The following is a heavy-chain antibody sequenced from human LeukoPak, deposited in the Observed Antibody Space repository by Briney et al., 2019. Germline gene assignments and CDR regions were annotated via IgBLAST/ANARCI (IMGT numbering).Heavy chain of an antibody. CDR2: INPNSGGT. J-gene: IGHJ3*02. CDR3: AKGYCGSTSCRDAFDI. CDR1: GYTFTGYY. Sequence: ASVKVSCTASGYTFTGYYMHWVRQAPGQGLEWMGWINPNSGGTNYAQKFQGRVTMTRDTSISTAYMELSRLRSDDTAVYYCAKGYCGSTSCRDAFDIWGQGTMVTVSS. V-gene: IGHV1-2*02. D-gene: IGHD2-2*01.